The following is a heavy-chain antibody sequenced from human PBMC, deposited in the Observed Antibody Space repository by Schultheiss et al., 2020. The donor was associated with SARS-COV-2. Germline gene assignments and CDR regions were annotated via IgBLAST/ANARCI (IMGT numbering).Heavy chain of an antibody. CDR2: IYYSGST. Sequence: SETLSLTCTVSGGSISSGGYYWSWIRQPPGKGLEWIGYIYYSGSTYYNPSLKSRVTISVDTSKNQFSLKLSSVTAADTAVYYCARGSYSSGYCFDYWGQGTLVTVSS. CDR1: GGSISSGGYY. J-gene: IGHJ4*02. D-gene: IGHD3-22*01. CDR3: ARGSYSSGYCFDY. V-gene: IGHV4-31*03.